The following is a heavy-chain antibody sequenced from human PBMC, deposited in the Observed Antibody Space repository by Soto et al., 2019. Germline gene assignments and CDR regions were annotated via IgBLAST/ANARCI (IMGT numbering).Heavy chain of an antibody. CDR1: GYTFTSYG. J-gene: IGHJ6*02. Sequence: ASVKVSCKASGYTFTSYGISWVRQTPGKGLEWMGIIYPGDPDTRYSPSFQGQVTISADKSISTAYLQWSSLKASDTAMYYCARTSAAGKYYYGMDVWGQGTTVTVS. CDR3: ARTSAAGKYYYGMDV. CDR2: IYPGDPDT. V-gene: IGHV5-51*01. D-gene: IGHD6-13*01.